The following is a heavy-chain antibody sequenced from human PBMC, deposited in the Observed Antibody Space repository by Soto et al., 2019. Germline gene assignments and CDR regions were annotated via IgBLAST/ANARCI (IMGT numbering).Heavy chain of an antibody. V-gene: IGHV3-43*01. CDR2: ISWDGGST. J-gene: IGHJ2*01. CDR3: AKDRDGLTNWYFDL. CDR1: GFTFDDYT. D-gene: IGHD6-19*01. Sequence: GGSLRLSCAASGFTFDDYTMHWVRQAPGKGLEWVSLISWDGGSTYYADSVKGRFTISRDNSKNSLYLQMNSLRTEDTALYYCAKDRDGLTNWYFDLWGRGTLVTVSS.